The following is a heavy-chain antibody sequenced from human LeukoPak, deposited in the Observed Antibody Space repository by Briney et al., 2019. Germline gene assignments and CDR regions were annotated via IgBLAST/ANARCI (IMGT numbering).Heavy chain of an antibody. V-gene: IGHV4-59*01. J-gene: IGHJ6*03. CDR1: GGSISTYY. CDR2: IYYSGNT. Sequence: SETLSLTCPVSGGSISTYYWSWIRQPPGKGLEWIGNIYYSGNTKQNPFLRSRVTISVDTSKNQFSLKLSSVTAADTAVYFCARAPEYSSTSDYCYYYMDVWGKGTTVTVSS. D-gene: IGHD6-6*01. CDR3: ARAPEYSSTSDYCYYYMDV.